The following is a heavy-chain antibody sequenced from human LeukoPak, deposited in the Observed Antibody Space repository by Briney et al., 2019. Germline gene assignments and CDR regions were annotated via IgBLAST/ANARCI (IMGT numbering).Heavy chain of an antibody. CDR3: AKVSGPADY. D-gene: IGHD3-10*01. V-gene: IGHV3-23*01. J-gene: IGHJ4*02. Sequence: GGSLRLSCAASGFTFSSYAMSWVRQAPGKGLEWVSAISGSGGSTYYASSVKGLFTISRDNSKNSLYLQMNSLRADDTAVYYCAKVSGPADYWGQGTLVTVSS. CDR2: ISGSGGST. CDR1: GFTFSSYA.